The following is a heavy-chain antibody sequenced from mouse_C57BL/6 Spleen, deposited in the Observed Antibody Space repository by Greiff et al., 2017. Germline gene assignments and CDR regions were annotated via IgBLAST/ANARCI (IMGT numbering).Heavy chain of an antibody. J-gene: IGHJ4*01. CDR1: GYTFTNYW. D-gene: IGHD3-1*01. CDR3: ARGARGLSMDY. Sequence: VKLQESGAELVRPGTSVKMSCKASGYTFTNYWIGWAKQRPGHGLEWIGDIYPGGGYTNYNEKFKGKATLTADKSSSTAYMQFSSLTSEDSAIYYCARGARGLSMDYWGQGTSVTVAS. V-gene: IGHV1-63*01. CDR2: IYPGGGYT.